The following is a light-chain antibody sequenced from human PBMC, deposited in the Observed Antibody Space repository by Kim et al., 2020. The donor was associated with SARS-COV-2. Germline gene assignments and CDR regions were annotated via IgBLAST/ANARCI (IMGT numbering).Light chain of an antibody. CDR3: AAWDDSLSGPV. J-gene: IGLJ2*01. CDR1: TTTIGTNY. Sequence: GQRVTISSSGDTTTIGTNYVSWYQHLPGTAPKLLIYRNNQRPSGVPDRFSGSKSGTSASLAISGLRSDDEADYYCAAWDDSLSGPVFGGGTQLTVL. CDR2: RNN. V-gene: IGLV1-47*01.